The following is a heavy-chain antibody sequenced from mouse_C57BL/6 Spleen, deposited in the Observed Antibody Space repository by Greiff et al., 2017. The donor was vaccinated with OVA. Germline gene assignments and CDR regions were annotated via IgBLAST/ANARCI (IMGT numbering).Heavy chain of an antibody. D-gene: IGHD2-10*02. J-gene: IGHJ1*03. CDR2: IYPSDSET. Sequence: QVQLQQPGAELVRPGSSVKLSCKASGYTFTSYWMDWVKQRPGQGLEWIGNIYPSDSETHYNQKFKDKATLTVDKSSSTAYMQLSSLTSEDSAVYYCARWGVWRDWYFDVWGTGTTVTVSS. CDR3: ARWGVWRDWYFDV. V-gene: IGHV1-61*01. CDR1: GYTFTSYW.